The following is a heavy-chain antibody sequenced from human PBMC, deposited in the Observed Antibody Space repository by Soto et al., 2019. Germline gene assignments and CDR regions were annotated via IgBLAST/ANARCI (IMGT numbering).Heavy chain of an antibody. V-gene: IGHV4-61*03. CDR2: FFYTGST. CDR1: GGSVTSEHYY. Sequence: QAQLQESGPGLVKSSETLSLTCTVSGGSVTSEHYYWNWIRQPPGKGLEWIGYFFYTGSTNYNPPLESRLTMSVDVSKNPFSLRLNSVTAADTAVYYCAGGTDGKKVAYWGQGALVTVSS. CDR3: AGGTDGKKVAY. J-gene: IGHJ4*02. D-gene: IGHD5-12*01.